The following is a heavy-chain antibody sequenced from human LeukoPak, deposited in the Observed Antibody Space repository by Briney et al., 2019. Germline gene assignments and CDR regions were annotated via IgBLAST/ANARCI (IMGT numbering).Heavy chain of an antibody. CDR1: GFTFDDYA. CDR2: ISWDSGSI. D-gene: IGHD6-13*01. J-gene: IGHJ5*02. Sequence: GGSLRLSCAASGFTFDDYAMAWVRQAPGKGLEWVSGISWDSGSIGYADSVKGRFTISRDNAKNSLYLQMNSLRAEDTALYYGAKGGETSSWYNWFDPWGQGTLITVSA. V-gene: IGHV3-9*01. CDR3: AKGGETSSWYNWFDP.